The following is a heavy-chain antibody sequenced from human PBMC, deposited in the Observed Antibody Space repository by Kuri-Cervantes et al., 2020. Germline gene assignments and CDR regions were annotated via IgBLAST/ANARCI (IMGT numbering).Heavy chain of an antibody. D-gene: IGHD2-15*01. Sequence: ASVKVSCKGSGYTLTELSMHWVRQAPGKGLEWMGGFDPEDGETIYAQKFQGRVTMTEDTSTDTAYMELSSLRSEDTAVYYCATALRGYCSGGSCYTLGVYYMDVWGKGTTVTVSS. J-gene: IGHJ6*03. CDR3: ATALRGYCSGGSCYTLGVYYMDV. CDR1: GYTLTELS. CDR2: FDPEDGET. V-gene: IGHV1-24*01.